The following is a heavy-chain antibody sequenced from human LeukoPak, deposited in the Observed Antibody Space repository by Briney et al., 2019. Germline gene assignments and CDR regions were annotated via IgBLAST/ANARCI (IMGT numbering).Heavy chain of an antibody. V-gene: IGHV3-7*01. CDR3: ARDGSIFGVGNLDY. J-gene: IGHJ4*02. Sequence: PGGSLRLSCAASGFTFSSYWMSWVRQAPGKGLEWVAKIKQDGSEKYYVDSVKGRFTISRDNAKNSLYLQMNSLRAEDTAVYYCARDGSIFGVGNLDYWGQGTLVTVSS. CDR1: GFTFSSYW. D-gene: IGHD3-3*01. CDR2: IKQDGSEK.